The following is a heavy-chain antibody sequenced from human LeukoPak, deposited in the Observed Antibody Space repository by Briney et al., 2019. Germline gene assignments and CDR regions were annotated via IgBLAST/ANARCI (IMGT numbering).Heavy chain of an antibody. CDR2: ISGSGGST. J-gene: IGHJ4*02. Sequence: GGSLRLSCAVSEFTISSFYMSWVRQAPGKGLEWVSAISGSGGSTYYADSVKGRFTISRDNSKNTLYLQMNSLRAEDTAVYYCAKDIASGYYYDSSGYYSWGQGTLVTVSS. CDR1: EFTISSFY. CDR3: AKDIASGYYYDSSGYYS. V-gene: IGHV3-23*01. D-gene: IGHD3-22*01.